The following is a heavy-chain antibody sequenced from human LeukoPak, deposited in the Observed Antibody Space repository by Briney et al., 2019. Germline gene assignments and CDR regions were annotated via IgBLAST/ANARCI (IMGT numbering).Heavy chain of an antibody. CDR2: IYYSGNI. CDR1: GGSISTYY. Sequence: SETLSLTCTVSGGSISTYYWSWIRQSPGKGLEWIGYIYYSGNINYNPSLKSRVTMSLDTSENQFSLKLSSVTAADPAVYYCARXXKXDSGXYLLFDYWGQGTLVTVSS. CDR3: ARXXKXDSGXYLLFDY. J-gene: IGHJ4*02. V-gene: IGHV4-59*01. D-gene: IGHD4-17*01.